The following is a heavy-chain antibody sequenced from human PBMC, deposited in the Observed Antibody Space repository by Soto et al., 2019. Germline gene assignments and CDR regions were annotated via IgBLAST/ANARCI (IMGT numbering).Heavy chain of an antibody. CDR3: ASYCDSSGSFDY. CDR1: GRRQSSYA. Sequence: ACGRRQSSYASRCVQQAPGQGLEWMGGIIPIFGTANYAQKFQGRVTITADESTSTAYMELNSRRSEDSAVYYCASYCDSSGSFDYWGQGTLVTFSS. CDR2: IIPIFGTA. J-gene: IGHJ4*02. D-gene: IGHD3-22*01. V-gene: IGHV1-69*01.